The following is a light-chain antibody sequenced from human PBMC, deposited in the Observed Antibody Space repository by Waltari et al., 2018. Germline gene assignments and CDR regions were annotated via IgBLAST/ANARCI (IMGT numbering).Light chain of an antibody. J-gene: IGLJ2*01. CDR2: YVS. CDR3: SSYISSSTLEL. V-gene: IGLV2-14*03. CDR1: SSDVGTYNY. Sequence: QSALTQPASVSGSPGQSITLSCTGTSSDVGTYNYVSWYQQHPGKAPKLMIFYVSIRPSGVSNRFSGSKSGNTASLTISGLQAEDEADYYCSSYISSSTLELFGGGTSLTVL.